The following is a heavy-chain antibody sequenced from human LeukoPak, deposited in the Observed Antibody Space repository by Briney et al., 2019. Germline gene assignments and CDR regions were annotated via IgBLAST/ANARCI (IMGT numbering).Heavy chain of an antibody. V-gene: IGHV1-24*01. CDR1: GYTLTELS. CDR3: ATGNYPWYDDSLYGLKY. D-gene: IGHD2-2*02. J-gene: IGHJ4*02. Sequence: GASVKVSCKVSGYTLTELSMHWVRQAPGKGLEWMGGFDPEDGETIYAQKFQGRVTMTEDTSTDTAYMELSSLRSEDTAVYYCATGNYPWYDDSLYGLKYWGQGTLVTVSS. CDR2: FDPEDGET.